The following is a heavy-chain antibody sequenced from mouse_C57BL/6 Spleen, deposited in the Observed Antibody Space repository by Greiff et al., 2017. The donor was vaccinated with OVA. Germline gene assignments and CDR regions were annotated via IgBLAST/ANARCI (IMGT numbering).Heavy chain of an antibody. D-gene: IGHD2-3*01. J-gene: IGHJ3*01. Sequence: VQLQQSGAELVRPGSSVKLSCKASGYTFTSYWMDWVKQRPGQGLEWIGNIYPSDSETHYNQKFKDKATLTVDKSSSTAYMQLSSLTSEDSAVYYCASEGVYDSAWFADWGKGTLVTVSA. CDR2: IYPSDSET. CDR3: ASEGVYDSAWFAD. V-gene: IGHV1-61*01. CDR1: GYTFTSYW.